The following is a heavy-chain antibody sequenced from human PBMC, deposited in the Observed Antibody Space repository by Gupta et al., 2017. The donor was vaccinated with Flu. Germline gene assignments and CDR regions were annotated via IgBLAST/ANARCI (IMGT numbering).Heavy chain of an antibody. CDR3: ARSVATYCGGDCYFSYYYYGMDV. D-gene: IGHD2-21*02. Sequence: QVQLEQSGAEVKKPGASVKVSCEASGDTFTGYHLHWVRQAPGQGLEWMGWINPDSGGTNYAQKFQGRVTMTRDTSSNTAYMELSTLRSDDTAVYYCARSVATYCGGDCYFSYYYYGMDVWGQGTTVTVSS. CDR1: GDTFTGYH. J-gene: IGHJ6*02. CDR2: INPDSGGT. V-gene: IGHV1-2*02.